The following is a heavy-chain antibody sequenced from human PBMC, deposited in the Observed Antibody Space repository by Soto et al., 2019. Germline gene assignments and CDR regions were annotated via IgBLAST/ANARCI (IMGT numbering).Heavy chain of an antibody. CDR1: GGSVSSGSYY. CDR2: IYYSGST. J-gene: IGHJ4*02. V-gene: IGHV4-61*01. CDR3: ARYYYDSRGLDY. D-gene: IGHD3-22*01. Sequence: PSETLSLTCTVSGGSVSSGSYYWSWIRQPPGKGLEWIGYIYYSGSTNYNPSLKSRVTISVDTSKNQFSLKLSSVTAADTAVYYCARYYYDSRGLDYWGQGTLVTVSS.